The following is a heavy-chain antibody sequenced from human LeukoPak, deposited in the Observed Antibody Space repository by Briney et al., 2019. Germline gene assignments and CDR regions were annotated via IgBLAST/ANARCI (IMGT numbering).Heavy chain of an antibody. CDR1: GFTFSSYG. V-gene: IGHV3-30*18. Sequence: GGSLRPSCAASGFTFSSYGMHWVRQAPGKGLEWVAVISYDGSNKYYADSVKGRFTISRDNSKNTLYLQMNSLRAEDTAVYYCAKDSLVVVPAAPVGYFDYWGQGTLVTVSS. CDR2: ISYDGSNK. J-gene: IGHJ4*02. D-gene: IGHD2-2*01. CDR3: AKDSLVVVPAAPVGYFDY.